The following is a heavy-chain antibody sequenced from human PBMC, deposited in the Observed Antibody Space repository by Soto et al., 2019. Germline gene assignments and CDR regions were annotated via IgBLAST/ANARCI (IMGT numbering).Heavy chain of an antibody. V-gene: IGHV1-46*04. J-gene: IGHJ4*02. Sequence: QVQLVQSGAEVRKPGASVKLSCQASGYTFTHYYIHWVRQAPGQGLEWLGIINPDTGTTSYAQTLQGRVTLTTDTSASTVYLELSGLAAADTAVYYCASCPIYGGDSYFAYWGQGTLVTVSS. CDR3: ASCPIYGGDSYFAY. D-gene: IGHD2-21*01. CDR2: INPDTGTT. CDR1: GYTFTHYY.